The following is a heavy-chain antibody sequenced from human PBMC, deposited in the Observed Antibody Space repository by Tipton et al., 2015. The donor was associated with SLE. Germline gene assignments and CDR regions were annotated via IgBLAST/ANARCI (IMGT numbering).Heavy chain of an antibody. V-gene: IGHV4-34*01. CDR2: INHSGST. D-gene: IGHD5/OR15-5a*01. J-gene: IGHJ6*02. CDR1: GGSFSGYY. Sequence: TLSLTCAVYGGSFSGYYWSWIRQPPGKGLEWIGEINHSGSTNYNPSLKSRVTISVDTSKNQFSRKLSSVTAADTAVYYCASSSAVSRYYYGMDVWGQGTTVTVSS. CDR3: ASSSAVSRYYYGMDV.